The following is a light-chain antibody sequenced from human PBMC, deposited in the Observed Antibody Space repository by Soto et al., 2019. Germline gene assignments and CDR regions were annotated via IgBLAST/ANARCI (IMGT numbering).Light chain of an antibody. J-gene: IGLJ3*02. CDR2: DTS. Sequence: QAMVTQDPSLTVSPGGTVTLTCDSSPGPVTSTHYPYWFQQKPGQAPRTLIYDTSNRHSWTPARFSGSLLGGKAALTLSGAQPEDEAEYHCLLSYSGDVVFGGGTQLTVL. CDR3: LLSYSGDVV. CDR1: PGPVTSTHY. V-gene: IGLV7-46*01.